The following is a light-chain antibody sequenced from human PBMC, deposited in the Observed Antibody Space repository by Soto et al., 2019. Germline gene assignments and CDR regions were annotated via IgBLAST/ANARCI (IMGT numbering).Light chain of an antibody. CDR1: QSVSSY. J-gene: IGKJ2*01. V-gene: IGKV3-11*01. CDR3: QQRGNWPRT. CDR2: DAS. Sequence: EIVLTQSPATLSLSPGERATLSCRASQSVSSYLAWCQQKPGQAPRLLIYDASNRATDIPARFSGSGSGTDFSLTISSLEPEDFAVYYCQQRGNWPRTFGQGTKPEIK.